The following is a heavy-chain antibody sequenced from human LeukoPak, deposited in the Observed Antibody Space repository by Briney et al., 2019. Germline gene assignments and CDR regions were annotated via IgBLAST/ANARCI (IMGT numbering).Heavy chain of an antibody. V-gene: IGHV1-18*01. CDR1: GYTFTIYG. CDR3: ARDPRYGDYAKGCNNCMDV. J-gene: IGHJ6*02. Sequence: ASVKVSCTASGYTFTIYGISWVRQAPGQGLEWMGWIGAYHGNTNYAQKLQGRRTTTTDTSTSTAYMELRSLRSDDTAVYYCARDPRYGDYAKGCNNCMDVWGQGTTVTVPS. D-gene: IGHD4-17*01. CDR2: IGAYHGNT.